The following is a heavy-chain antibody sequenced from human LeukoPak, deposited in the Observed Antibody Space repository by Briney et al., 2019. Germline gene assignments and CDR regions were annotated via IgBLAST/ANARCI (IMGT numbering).Heavy chain of an antibody. D-gene: IGHD3-9*01. CDR2: IYYSGST. Sequence: SETLSLTCTVSGGSISSGGYHWSWIRQHPGKGLEWIGYIYYSGSTYYNPSLKSRVTISVDTSKNQFSLKLSSVTAADTAVYYCARIVAGYDILTGYYPYYFDYWGQGTLVTVSS. V-gene: IGHV4-31*03. CDR3: ARIVAGYDILTGYYPYYFDY. J-gene: IGHJ4*02. CDR1: GGSISSGGYH.